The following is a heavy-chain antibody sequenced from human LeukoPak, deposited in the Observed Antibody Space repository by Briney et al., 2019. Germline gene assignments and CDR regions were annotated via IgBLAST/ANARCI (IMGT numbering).Heavy chain of an antibody. J-gene: IGHJ4*02. CDR3: ATGTRPDTAMANWGLDY. CDR1: GYSFTSYW. Sequence: GESLKISCKGSGYSFTSYWIGWVRQMPGKGLEWMGIIYPGDSDTRYSPSFQGQVTISADKSISTAYLQWSSLKASDTAMYYCATGTRPDTAMANWGLDYWGQGTLVTVSS. CDR2: IYPGDSDT. V-gene: IGHV5-51*01. D-gene: IGHD5-18*01.